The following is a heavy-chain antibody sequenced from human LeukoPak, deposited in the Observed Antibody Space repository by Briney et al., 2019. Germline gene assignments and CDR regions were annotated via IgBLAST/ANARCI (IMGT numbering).Heavy chain of an antibody. CDR1: GGSFSGYY. V-gene: IGHV4-34*01. CDR2: INHSGST. CDR3: ARGAWGVGRY. Sequence: ASETLSLTCAVYGGSFSGYYWSWIRQPPGKGLEWIGEINHSGSTNYNPSLKSRVTISVDTSKNQFSLKLSSVTAADTAVYYCARGAWGVGRYWGQGTLVTVSS. D-gene: IGHD3-16*01. J-gene: IGHJ4*02.